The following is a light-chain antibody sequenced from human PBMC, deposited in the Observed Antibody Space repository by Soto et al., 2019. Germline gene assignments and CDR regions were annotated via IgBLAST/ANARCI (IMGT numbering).Light chain of an antibody. V-gene: IGLV2-23*02. CDR1: SSDVGSYNL. J-gene: IGLJ1*01. Sequence: QSALTQPPSVSVSPGQSITISCTGTSSDVGSYNLVSWYQQHPGKAPKLMIYEVSKRPSGVSNRFSGSKSGNTASLTISGLQAEDEADYYCCSYAGSSTFLYVFGTGTKVTVL. CDR2: EVS. CDR3: CSYAGSSTFLYV.